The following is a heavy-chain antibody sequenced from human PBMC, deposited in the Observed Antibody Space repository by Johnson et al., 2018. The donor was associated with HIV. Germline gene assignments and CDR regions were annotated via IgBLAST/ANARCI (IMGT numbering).Heavy chain of an antibody. V-gene: IGHV3-30*03. CDR3: ARNDAFDI. D-gene: IGHD4-11*01. CDR1: GFTFSSYG. CDR2: ISYDGSNK. Sequence: QVRLVESGGGVVQPGRSLRLSCAASGFTFSSYGMHWVRQAPGKGLEWVAVISYDGSNKYYADSVKGRFTISRDNSKNTLYLQMNSLRAEDTAVYYCARNDAFDIWGQGTMVTVSS. J-gene: IGHJ3*02.